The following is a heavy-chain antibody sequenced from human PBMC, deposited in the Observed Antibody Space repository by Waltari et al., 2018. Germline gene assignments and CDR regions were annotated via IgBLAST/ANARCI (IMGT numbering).Heavy chain of an antibody. V-gene: IGHV4-38-2*01. J-gene: IGHJ4*02. D-gene: IGHD3-22*01. Sequence: QVQLQESGPGLVKPSETLSLTCAVSGYSISSGDYWGWIRQPPGKWLEWIGSIYHSGSTYYNPSLKSRVTISVDTSKNQFSLKLSSLTAADTAVYYCARHSRQGLLALDYWGQGTLVTVSS. CDR2: IYHSGST. CDR3: ARHSRQGLLALDY. CDR1: GYSISSGDY.